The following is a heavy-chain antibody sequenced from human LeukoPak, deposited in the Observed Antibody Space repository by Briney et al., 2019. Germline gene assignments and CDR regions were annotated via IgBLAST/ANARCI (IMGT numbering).Heavy chain of an antibody. D-gene: IGHD5-18*01. Sequence: ASVKVSCKASGGTFSSYAISWVRQAPGQGLEWMGRIIPILGIANYAQKFQGRVTITADKSTSTAYMELSSLRSEDTAVYYCARGGEGYSYGSREGYNWFDPWGQGTLITVSS. V-gene: IGHV1-69*04. J-gene: IGHJ5*02. CDR1: GGTFSSYA. CDR2: IIPILGIA. CDR3: ARGGEGYSYGSREGYNWFDP.